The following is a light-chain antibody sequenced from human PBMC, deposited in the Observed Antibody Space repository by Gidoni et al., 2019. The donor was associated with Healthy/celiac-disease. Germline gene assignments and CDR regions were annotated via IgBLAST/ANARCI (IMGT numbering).Light chain of an antibody. V-gene: IGLV2-14*01. J-gene: IGLJ2*01. CDR2: EVS. CDR3: SSYTSSSIPVV. Sequence: QPALTQPASVSGSPGQSITISCTGTSSDVGGYNYVSWYQQHPGKAPKLMIYEVSNRPSGVSNRFSGSKSGNTASLTISGLQAEDEADYYCSSYTSSSIPVVFGGGTKLTVL. CDR1: SSDVGGYNY.